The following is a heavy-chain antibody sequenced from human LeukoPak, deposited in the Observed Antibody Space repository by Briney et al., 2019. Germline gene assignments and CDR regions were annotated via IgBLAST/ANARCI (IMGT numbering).Heavy chain of an antibody. J-gene: IGHJ4*02. D-gene: IGHD3-22*01. Sequence: SETLSLTCAVSGGSISSSNWWSWVRQPPGKGLEWIGEIYHSGSTNYNPSLKSRVTISVDKSKNQFSLKLSSVTAADTAVYYCARYYYDSSGYYYFDYWGQGTLVTVSS. V-gene: IGHV4-4*02. CDR1: GGSISSSNW. CDR2: IYHSGST. CDR3: ARYYYDSSGYYYFDY.